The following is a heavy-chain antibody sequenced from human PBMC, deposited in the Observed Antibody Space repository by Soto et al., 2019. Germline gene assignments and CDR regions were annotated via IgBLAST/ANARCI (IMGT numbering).Heavy chain of an antibody. CDR1: GYTFTSYA. CDR2: INAGNGNT. CDR3: ARGGGRYVWFDP. D-gene: IGHD6-19*01. Sequence: QVPLVQSGAEEKKPGASVKVSFKASGYTFTSYAMHWVRQAPGQRLEWMGWINAGNGNTKYSQKFQGRVTITRDTSASTAYMELSSLRSEDTAVYYCARGGGRYVWFDPWGQGTLVTVSS. V-gene: IGHV1-3*05. J-gene: IGHJ5*02.